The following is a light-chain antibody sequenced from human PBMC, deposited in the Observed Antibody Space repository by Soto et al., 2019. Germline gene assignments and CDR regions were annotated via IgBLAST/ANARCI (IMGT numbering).Light chain of an antibody. Sequence: DIQMTQSPSSLSASLGDRVTITCRASQSISSYLNWYQQKPGKAPKLLIYAASSLQSGVPSRFSGSGSGTDFTLTISSLQPEDFPNHYCQQSYSTPRITFCQGTRLEI. J-gene: IGKJ5*01. CDR3: QQSYSTPRIT. CDR2: AAS. V-gene: IGKV1-39*01. CDR1: QSISSY.